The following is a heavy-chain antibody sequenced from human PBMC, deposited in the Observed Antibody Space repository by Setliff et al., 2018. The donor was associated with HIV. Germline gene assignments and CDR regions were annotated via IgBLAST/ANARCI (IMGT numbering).Heavy chain of an antibody. CDR1: GFTFSDYS. CDR2: IRSDGSNK. CDR3: ARKDSSSFDY. Sequence: PGGSLRLSCVASGFTFSDYSMNWVRQAPGKGLEWVASIRSDGSNKYYADSVKGRFTISRDNAKNSLYLQMNSLRAEDTAVYYCARKDSSSFDYWGQGTLVTVSS. J-gene: IGHJ4*02. V-gene: IGHV3-30*02. D-gene: IGHD6-13*01.